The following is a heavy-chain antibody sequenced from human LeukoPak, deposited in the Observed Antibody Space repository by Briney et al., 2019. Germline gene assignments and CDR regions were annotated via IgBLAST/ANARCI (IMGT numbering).Heavy chain of an antibody. CDR1: GFTFISYW. J-gene: IGHJ4*02. V-gene: IGHV3-74*01. CDR3: AREPFRGAPYY. D-gene: IGHD3-10*01. CDR2: ISNDGSRT. Sequence: GGSLRLSCAASGFTFISYWMHWVRQAPGKGLVWVSRISNDGSRTSYADSVKGRFTISRDNAKNTLYLQMNSLRAEDTAVYYCAREPFRGAPYYWGQGTLVTVSS.